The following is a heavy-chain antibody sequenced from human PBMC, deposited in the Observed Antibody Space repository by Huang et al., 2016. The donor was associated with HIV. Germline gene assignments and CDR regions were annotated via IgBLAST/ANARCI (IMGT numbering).Heavy chain of an antibody. CDR2: ISPILDKT. CDR3: ATGPRGSGSFN. V-gene: IGHV1-69*01. J-gene: IGHJ4*02. D-gene: IGHD1-26*01. Sequence: QVQLVQSGAEVKKPGSSVKVSCKASGGTFSSYVISWVRQAPGQGLEWRGGISPILDKTNDAQKFQGRGTIIADEATRTAYMEMSSLRPEDTATYYCATGPRGSGSFNWGQGTLVIVSS. CDR1: GGTFSSYV.